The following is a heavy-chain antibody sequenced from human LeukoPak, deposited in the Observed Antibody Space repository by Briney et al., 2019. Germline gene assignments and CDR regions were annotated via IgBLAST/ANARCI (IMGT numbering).Heavy chain of an antibody. J-gene: IGHJ4*02. Sequence: GRSLRLSCAASGFTFSTYGMHWVRQAPGKGLEWVAFIRYDGSNKYYADSVKGRFTISRDNSQNTLYLQMNSLRAEDTAVYYCARALLDAVLEWLLFIWGQGTLVTVSS. CDR3: ARALLDAVLEWLLFI. CDR1: GFTFSTYG. CDR2: IRYDGSNK. V-gene: IGHV3-30*03. D-gene: IGHD3-3*01.